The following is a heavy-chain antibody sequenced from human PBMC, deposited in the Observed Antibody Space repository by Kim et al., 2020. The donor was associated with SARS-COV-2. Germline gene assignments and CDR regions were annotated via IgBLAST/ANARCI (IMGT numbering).Heavy chain of an antibody. V-gene: IGHV7-4-1*02. CDR2: INTNTGNP. CDR3: ARQTSSSWNYYYYGMDV. CDR1: GYTFTSYA. D-gene: IGHD6-13*01. J-gene: IGHJ6*02. Sequence: ASVKVSCKASGYTFTSYAMNWVRQAPGQGLEWMGWINTNTGNPTYAQGFTGRFVFSLDTSVSTAYLQISSLKAEDTAVYYCARQTSSSWNYYYYGMDVWGQGTTVTVSS.